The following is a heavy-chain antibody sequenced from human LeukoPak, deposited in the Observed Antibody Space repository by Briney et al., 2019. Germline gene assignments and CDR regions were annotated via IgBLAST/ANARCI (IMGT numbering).Heavy chain of an antibody. CDR1: GYSFTSYW. CDR3: ARLVAVAVKCDAFDI. V-gene: IGHV5-51*01. CDR2: IYPGDSET. D-gene: IGHD6-19*01. J-gene: IGHJ3*02. Sequence: GESLKISCKGSGYSFTSYWIGWVRQMPGKGLEWMGIIYPGDSETRYSPSFQGKVTISADKSISTAYLQWSSLKASDTAMYYCARLVAVAVKCDAFDIWGQGTMVTVSS.